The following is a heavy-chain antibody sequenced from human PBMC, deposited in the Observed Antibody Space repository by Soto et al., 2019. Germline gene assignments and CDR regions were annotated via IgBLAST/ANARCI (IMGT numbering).Heavy chain of an antibody. D-gene: IGHD6-6*01. CDR1: GGSISSSSYY. J-gene: IGHJ6*03. V-gene: IGHV4-39*02. CDR3: AREARIAARHWEGYYYYYMDV. Sequence: SETLSLTCTVSGGSISSSSYYWGWIRQPPGKGLEWIGSIYYSGSTYYNPSLKSRVTISVDTSKNQFSLKLSSVTAADTAVYYCAREARIAARHWEGYYYYYMDVWGKGTTVTVSS. CDR2: IYYSGST.